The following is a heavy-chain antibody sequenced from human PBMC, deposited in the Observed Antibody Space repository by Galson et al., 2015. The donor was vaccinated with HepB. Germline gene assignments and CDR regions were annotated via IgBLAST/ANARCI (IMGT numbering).Heavy chain of an antibody. CDR2: IYSGGST. J-gene: IGHJ4*02. D-gene: IGHD1-14*01. CDR3: AREGITPHQGAFDY. Sequence: SLRLSCAASGFTFSSNYMSWVRQAPGKGLEWVSVIYSGGSTYYADSVKGRFTISRDNSKNTLYLQMNSLRAEDTAVYYCAREGITPHQGAFDYWGQGTLVTVSS. CDR1: GFTFSSNY. V-gene: IGHV3-53*01.